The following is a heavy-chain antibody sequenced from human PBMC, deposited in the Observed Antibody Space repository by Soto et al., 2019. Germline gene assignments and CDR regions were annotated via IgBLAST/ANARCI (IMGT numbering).Heavy chain of an antibody. J-gene: IGHJ6*02. V-gene: IGHV1-69*02. CDR2: IIPVLGVT. D-gene: IGHD2-21*02. CDR3: ARRRYCGADCYSKYYYGMDV. CDR1: GSTFSSYT. Sequence: QVQLVQSGAEVKKPGSSVKVSCQASGSTFSSYTVSWVRQAPGQGLEWMGRIIPVLGVTNYAPKFKGRVPITAEKYKTTAYMELSSLRSGDTAVYYCARRRYCGADCYSKYYYGMDVWGQGTTVTVSS.